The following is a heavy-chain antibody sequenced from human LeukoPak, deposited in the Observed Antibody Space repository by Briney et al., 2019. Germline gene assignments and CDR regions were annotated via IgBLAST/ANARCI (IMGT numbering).Heavy chain of an antibody. D-gene: IGHD2-15*01. Sequence: ASVKVPCKASGGTFSSYAISWVRQAPGQGLEWMGGIIPIFGTANYAQKFQGRATITTDESTSTAYMELSSLRSEDTAVYYCASLGYCSGGSCYFWGQGTLVTVSS. CDR2: IIPIFGTA. V-gene: IGHV1-69*05. J-gene: IGHJ4*02. CDR3: ASLGYCSGGSCYF. CDR1: GGTFSSYA.